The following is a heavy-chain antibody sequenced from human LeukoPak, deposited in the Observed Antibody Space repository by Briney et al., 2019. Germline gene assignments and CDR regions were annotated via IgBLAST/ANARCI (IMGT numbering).Heavy chain of an antibody. CDR1: GFTFSNYA. V-gene: IGHV3-23*01. CDR2: ISGSGGST. Sequence: PGGSLRLSCAASGFTFSNYAMSWVRQAPGKGLEWVSAISGSGGSTYYADSVKGRFTISRDNSKNTLYLQMNSLRAEDTAVYYCAKELVAGLLSPVKVDPWGQGTLVTVSS. J-gene: IGHJ5*02. D-gene: IGHD6-19*01. CDR3: AKELVAGLLSPVKVDP.